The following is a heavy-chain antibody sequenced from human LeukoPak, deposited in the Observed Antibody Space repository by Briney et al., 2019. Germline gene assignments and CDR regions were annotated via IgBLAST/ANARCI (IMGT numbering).Heavy chain of an antibody. D-gene: IGHD6-13*01. CDR2: IYTSGST. J-gene: IGHJ3*02. V-gene: IGHV4-61*02. CDR1: GGSISSGSYY. CDR3: TRSEGVFEPFKI. Sequence: SETLSLTCTVSGGSISSGSYYWSWIPQPAGKGLEWIGRIYTSGSTNYNPSLKSRVTISVDTSKTQFSLKLTPATAADTAMYYCTRSEGVFEPFKIWGQGTMVTVSS.